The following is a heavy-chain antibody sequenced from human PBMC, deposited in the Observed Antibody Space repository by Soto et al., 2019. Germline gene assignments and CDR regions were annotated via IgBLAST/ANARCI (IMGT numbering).Heavy chain of an antibody. D-gene: IGHD2-15*01. Sequence: SETLCLTCPVAGGSVSSGSYYWSWIRQPPGKGLEWIGYIYYSGSTNYNPSLKSRVTISVDTSKNQFSLKLSSVTAADTAVYYCARGSGPNDAFDIWGQGTMVTVSS. J-gene: IGHJ3*02. CDR3: ARGSGPNDAFDI. V-gene: IGHV4-61*01. CDR2: IYYSGST. CDR1: GGSVSSGSYY.